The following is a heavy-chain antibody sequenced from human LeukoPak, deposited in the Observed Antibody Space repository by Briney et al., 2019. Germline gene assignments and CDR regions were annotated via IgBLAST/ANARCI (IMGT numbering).Heavy chain of an antibody. CDR3: TRRSSSEF. V-gene: IGHV5-51*01. CDR2: INPGNSDI. D-gene: IGHD6-6*01. Sequence: GESLKISCKCSGYSFSNYWIGWVRQMPGKGLEWMAIINPGNSDIKYNPAFQGQVTISADNSISTAYLQWSSLKASDSAMYYCTRRSSSEFWGQGTLVTVSS. CDR1: GYSFSNYW. J-gene: IGHJ4*02.